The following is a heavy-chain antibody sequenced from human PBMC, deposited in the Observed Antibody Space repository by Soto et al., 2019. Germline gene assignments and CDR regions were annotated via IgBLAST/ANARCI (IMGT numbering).Heavy chain of an antibody. CDR1: GGSFSGYY. Sequence: PSETLSLTCAVYGGSFSGYYWSWIRQPPGKGLEWIGEINHSGSTNYNPSLKSRVTISVDASKNQFSLKLSSVTAADTAVYYCARGRGFTIFGVVRSDQYYYYYYGMDVWGQGTTVTVSS. J-gene: IGHJ6*02. V-gene: IGHV4-34*01. D-gene: IGHD3-3*01. CDR2: INHSGST. CDR3: ARGRGFTIFGVVRSDQYYYYYYGMDV.